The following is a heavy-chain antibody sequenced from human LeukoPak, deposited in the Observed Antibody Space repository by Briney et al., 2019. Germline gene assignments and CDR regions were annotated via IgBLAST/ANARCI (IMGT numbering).Heavy chain of an antibody. J-gene: IGHJ5*02. CDR3: ARDPNLYGSGSSMYNWFDP. V-gene: IGHV1-18*01. D-gene: IGHD3-10*01. CDR2: ISAYNGNT. Sequence: ASVKVSCKASGYTFTSYGISWVRQAPGQGLEWMGWISAYNGNTNYAQKLQGRVTMTTDTSTSTAYMELRSLRSDDTAAYYCARDPNLYGSGSSMYNWFDPWGQGTLVTVSS. CDR1: GYTFTSYG.